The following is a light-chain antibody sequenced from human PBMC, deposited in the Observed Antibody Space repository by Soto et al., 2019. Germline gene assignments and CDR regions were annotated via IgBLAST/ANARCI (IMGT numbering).Light chain of an antibody. CDR2: EVS. V-gene: IGLV2-14*01. Sequence: QSALTPPASVSGSPGQSITIACTGTSSDVGGYNYVSWYQQHPGKAPKLMIYEVSNRPSGVSNRFSGSKSGNTASLTISGLQAEDAADYYGSAVELFGTGTKLTLL. CDR3: SAVEL. CDR1: SSDVGGYNY. J-gene: IGLJ1*01.